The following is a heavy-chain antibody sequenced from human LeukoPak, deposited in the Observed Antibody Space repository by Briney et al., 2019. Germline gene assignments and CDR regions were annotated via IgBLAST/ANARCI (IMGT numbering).Heavy chain of an antibody. J-gene: IGHJ5*02. CDR3: VRDWDHFDIDA. V-gene: IGHV3-74*01. CDR2: IKGDGSHT. D-gene: IGHD3-9*01. Sequence: GGSLRLSCAASGLPFSNYWMHWVRQAPGRGLVWVSRIKGDGSHTIYADSVRGQYPISRDNANNTLYLQLKSLRAEDPSVYLCVRDWDHFDIDAWGLGTLVTVSS. CDR1: GLPFSNYW.